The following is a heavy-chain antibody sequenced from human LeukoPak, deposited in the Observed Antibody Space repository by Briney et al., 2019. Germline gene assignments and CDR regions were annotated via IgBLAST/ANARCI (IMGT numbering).Heavy chain of an antibody. Sequence: ASVKVSCKASGYTFTRYYMHWVRQAPGQGLEWMGWINPNSGGTNYAQKFQGRATITRDTSISTATMDLSRLSSNATAVSYCARDASELRFLEWLPPPWFDPWGQGTLVTVSS. J-gene: IGHJ5*02. CDR1: GYTFTRYY. CDR2: INPNSGGT. D-gene: IGHD3-3*01. V-gene: IGHV1-2*02. CDR3: ARDASELRFLEWLPPPWFDP.